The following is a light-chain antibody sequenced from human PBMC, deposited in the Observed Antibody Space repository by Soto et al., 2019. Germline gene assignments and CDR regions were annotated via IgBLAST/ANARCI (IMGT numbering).Light chain of an antibody. CDR2: GAS. CDR3: QKYNSAPRT. CDR1: QGISNF. Sequence: DIQMTQSPSSLSASVGDRVTITCRASQGISNFLAWYQQKPGKVPKLLIYGASTLQSGVPSRFSGSRSGTDFTLTISSLQTEDLATYYCQKYNSAPRTFGQGTKLEIK. V-gene: IGKV1-27*01. J-gene: IGKJ2*01.